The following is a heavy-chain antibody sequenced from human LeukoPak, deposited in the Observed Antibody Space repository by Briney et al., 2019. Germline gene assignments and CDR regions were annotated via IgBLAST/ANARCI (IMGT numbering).Heavy chain of an antibody. V-gene: IGHV3-30*18. Sequence: PGRSLRHSCAASGFTFSSYGMHWVRQAPGKGLEWVAVISYDGSNKYYADSVKGRFTISRDNSKNTLYLQMNSLRAEDTAVYYCAKEHAERVYSSGWLDWYFDLWGRGTLVTVSS. J-gene: IGHJ2*01. CDR1: GFTFSSYG. CDR3: AKEHAERVYSSGWLDWYFDL. D-gene: IGHD6-19*01. CDR2: ISYDGSNK.